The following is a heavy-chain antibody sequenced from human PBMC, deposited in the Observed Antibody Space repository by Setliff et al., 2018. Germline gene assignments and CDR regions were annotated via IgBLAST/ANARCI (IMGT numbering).Heavy chain of an antibody. Sequence: LSPTCTVSGGSISPYFWSWIRQPPGKGLEWIGYIYHNGNTNFNPSLKTRVNMSVDTSKNQIALNLKSVTAADTAVYYCARDRTAYSYGLDVWGQGTTVTV. CDR1: GGSISPYF. V-gene: IGHV4-59*01. CDR2: IYHNGNT. D-gene: IGHD5-18*01. CDR3: ARDRTAYSYGLDV. J-gene: IGHJ6*02.